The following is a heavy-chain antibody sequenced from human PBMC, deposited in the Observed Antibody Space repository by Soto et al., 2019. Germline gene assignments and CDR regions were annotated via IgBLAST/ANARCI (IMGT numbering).Heavy chain of an antibody. Sequence: GGSLRLSCAASGFTFSSYSMNWVRQAPGKGLEWVSSISSSSSYIYYADSVKGRFTISRDNAKNSLYLQMNSLRAEDTAVYYCARGGINMVRGVIGYMDVWGKGTTVTVSS. CDR2: ISSSSSYI. V-gene: IGHV3-21*01. CDR3: ARGGINMVRGVIGYMDV. CDR1: GFTFSSYS. D-gene: IGHD3-10*01. J-gene: IGHJ6*03.